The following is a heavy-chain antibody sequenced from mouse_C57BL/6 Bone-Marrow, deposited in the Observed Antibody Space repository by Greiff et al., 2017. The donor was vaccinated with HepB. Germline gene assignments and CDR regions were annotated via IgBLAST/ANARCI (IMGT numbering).Heavy chain of an antibody. Sequence: EVMLVESGGGLVKPGGSLKLSCAASGFTFSSYAMSWVRQTPEKRLEWVATISDGGSYTYYPDNVKGRFTISRDNAKNNLYLQMSHLKAEDTAMYYVAIDHYDYDGYFDYWGQGTTLTVSS. CDR1: GFTFSSYA. D-gene: IGHD2-4*01. CDR2: ISDGGSYT. CDR3: AIDHYDYDGYFDY. V-gene: IGHV5-4*01. J-gene: IGHJ2*01.